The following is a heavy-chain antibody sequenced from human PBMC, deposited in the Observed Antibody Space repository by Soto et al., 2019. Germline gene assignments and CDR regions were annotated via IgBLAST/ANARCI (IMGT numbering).Heavy chain of an antibody. Sequence: EVQLVESGGGLVQPGGSLKLSCAASGLTFSGSAMHWFRQDSGKGLEWVGHIRSRTNTYATEYAASVKGRFTISRDDSKNTAYLQMNSLETADSDVYYCTGYQDYYLPSWGQGIMVTVSS. CDR1: GLTFSGSA. V-gene: IGHV3-73*02. CDR2: IRSRTNTYAT. CDR3: TGYQDYYLPS. J-gene: IGHJ4*02. D-gene: IGHD6-13*01.